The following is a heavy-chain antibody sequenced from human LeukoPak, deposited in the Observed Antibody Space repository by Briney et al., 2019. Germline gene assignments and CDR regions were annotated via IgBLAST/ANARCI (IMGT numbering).Heavy chain of an antibody. J-gene: IGHJ6*02. CDR2: ISSNGGST. CDR1: GFTFSSYA. Sequence: GSSLRLSCSASGFTFSSYAMHWVRQAPGKGLEYVSAISSNGGSTYYADSVKGRFTISRDNSKNTLYLQMSSLRAEDTAVYYCVKGTGTKYYYYGMDVWGQGTTVTVSS. CDR3: VKGTGTKYYYYGMDV. V-gene: IGHV3-64D*06. D-gene: IGHD3/OR15-3a*01.